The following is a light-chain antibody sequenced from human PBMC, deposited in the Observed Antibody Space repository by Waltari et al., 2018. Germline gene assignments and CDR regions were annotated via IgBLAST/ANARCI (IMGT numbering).Light chain of an antibody. J-gene: IGLJ3*02. CDR3: ISYTNTYTLGL. CDR2: DVS. V-gene: IGLV2-14*03. Sequence: QSALTQPASVSGSLGQSITISCTGSGRDIRAYDFVSWYQQYPGKPPKLIIYDVSTRPSEVSNRFSGSKSGNTASLAISGLQAEDEADYYCISYTNTYTLGLFGGGTKLTVL. CDR1: GRDIRAYDF.